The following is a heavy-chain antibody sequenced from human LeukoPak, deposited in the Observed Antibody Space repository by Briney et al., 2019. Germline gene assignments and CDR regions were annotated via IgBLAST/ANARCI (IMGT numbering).Heavy chain of an antibody. Sequence: NPSETLSLTCTVSGGSISSTNYYWGWIRQPPGKGLEWIGSIYYSGSTYYNPSLKSRVTISVDTSKNHFSLELSSVTAADTAVYYCARGGRKYYGSGSYLGYWGQGTLVTVSS. V-gene: IGHV4-39*07. CDR2: IYYSGST. J-gene: IGHJ4*02. CDR3: ARGGRKYYGSGSYLGY. D-gene: IGHD3-10*01. CDR1: GGSISSTNYY.